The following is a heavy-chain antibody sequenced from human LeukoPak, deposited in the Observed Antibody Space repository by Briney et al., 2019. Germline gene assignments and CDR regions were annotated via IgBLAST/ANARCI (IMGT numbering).Heavy chain of an antibody. D-gene: IGHD2-2*01. V-gene: IGHV5-51*01. Sequence: GESLKISCKGSGYSFTSYWIGWVRQMPGKGLEWMGIIYPGDSDTRYSPSFQGQVTISADKSISTAYLQWSSLKASDTAMYYCARSPRRYCSSTSCYAGRGFDPWGQGTLVTVSS. CDR1: GYSFTSYW. CDR3: ARSPRRYCSSTSCYAGRGFDP. CDR2: IYPGDSDT. J-gene: IGHJ5*02.